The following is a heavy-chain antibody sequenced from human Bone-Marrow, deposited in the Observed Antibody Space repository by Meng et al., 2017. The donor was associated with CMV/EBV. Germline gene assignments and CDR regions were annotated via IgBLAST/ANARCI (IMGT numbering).Heavy chain of an antibody. CDR2: ISGDDDST. V-gene: IGHV3-23*01. CDR1: GFTFRKFA. CDR3: AKDIAAGYYYYYGMDV. Sequence: GESLKISCAASGFTFRKFAMNWVRQAPGKGLEWVSSISGDDDSTYYADSVKGRFTISRDNSKNTLYLQMNSLRAEDTAVYYCAKDIAAGYYYYYGMDVWGQGTTVTVSS. D-gene: IGHD6-13*01. J-gene: IGHJ6*02.